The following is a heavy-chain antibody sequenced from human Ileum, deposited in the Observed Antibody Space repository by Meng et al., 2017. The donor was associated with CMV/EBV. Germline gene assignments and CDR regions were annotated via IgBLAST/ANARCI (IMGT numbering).Heavy chain of an antibody. D-gene: IGHD4-23*01. V-gene: IGHV4-59*02. CDR2: IYYRGST. Sequence: SETLSLTCNVSGGSVRSHYWSWIRHVPGKGLEWLGYIYYRGSTRLNPSLKSRVTMSLDTSKNQISLRLSSVTAADTALYYCAKSTVGIQVPALYGMDVWGQGTTVTVSS. CDR3: AKSTVGIQVPALYGMDV. CDR1: GGSVRSHY. J-gene: IGHJ6*02.